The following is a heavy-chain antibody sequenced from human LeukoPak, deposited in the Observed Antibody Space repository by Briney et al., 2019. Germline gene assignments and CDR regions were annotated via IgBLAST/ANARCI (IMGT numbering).Heavy chain of an antibody. CDR2: IYSGGST. D-gene: IGHD3-22*01. CDR1: GFTVSSNY. CDR3: VCWHYDSSIDY. J-gene: IGHJ4*02. V-gene: IGHV3-53*01. Sequence: GGSLRLSCAASGFTVSSNYMSWVRQAPGKGLEWVSVIYSGGSTYYADSVKGRFTISRDNSKNTLYLQMNSLRAEDTAVYYCVCWHYDSSIDYWGQGTLVTVSS.